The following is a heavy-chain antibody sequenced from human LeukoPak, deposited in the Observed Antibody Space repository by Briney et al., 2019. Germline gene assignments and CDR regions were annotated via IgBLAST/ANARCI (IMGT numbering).Heavy chain of an antibody. CDR2: IRSKAYGGTT. D-gene: IGHD3-3*01. CDR1: GFTFGDYA. J-gene: IGHJ4*02. V-gene: IGHV3-49*04. Sequence: SLPLSCTASGFTFGDYAMSWVRQAPGKGLEWVGFIRSKAYGGTTEYAASVKGRFTISRDDSKSIAYLQMNSLKTEDTAVYYCTRGYDFWSFWGQGTLVTVSS. CDR3: TRGYDFWSF.